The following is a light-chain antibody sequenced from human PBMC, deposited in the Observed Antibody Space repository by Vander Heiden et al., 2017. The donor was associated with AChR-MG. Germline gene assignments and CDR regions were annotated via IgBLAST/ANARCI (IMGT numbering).Light chain of an antibody. Sequence: EIVMTQSPATLSVSPGVRATLSCRASQSVSSNLAWYQQKPGQAPRLLIYGASTRATGIPARFSGSGYGTEFTLTISSRQSEDFAVYYCQQYNNWPLWTFGQGTKVEIK. CDR2: GAS. CDR3: QQYNNWPLWT. CDR1: QSVSSN. J-gene: IGKJ1*01. V-gene: IGKV3-15*01.